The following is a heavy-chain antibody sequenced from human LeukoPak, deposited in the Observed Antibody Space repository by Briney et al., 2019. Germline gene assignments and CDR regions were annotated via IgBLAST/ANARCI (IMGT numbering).Heavy chain of an antibody. Sequence: VASVKVSCKASGGTFSSYAISWVRQAPGQGREWMGGIRANNGNTNYAQKLQGRVTMTTDTSTSTAYMELRSLRSDDTAVYYCAREGDSSWLHDVFDIWGQGTMVTVSS. J-gene: IGHJ3*02. V-gene: IGHV1-18*01. D-gene: IGHD6-13*01. CDR3: AREGDSSWLHDVFDI. CDR1: GGTFSSYA. CDR2: IRANNGNT.